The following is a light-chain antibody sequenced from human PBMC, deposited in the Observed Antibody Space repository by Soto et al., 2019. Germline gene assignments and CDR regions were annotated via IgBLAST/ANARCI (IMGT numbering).Light chain of an antibody. Sequence: DIQMTQSPSSLSASVGDRVTITCRASRSISSYLNWYQQKPGKAPKFLIYAASSLESGVRSRFSGSGSGTDFTLTISSLQPEDFATYYCQQSYSTPWTFGQGTKVEIK. V-gene: IGKV1-39*01. CDR1: RSISSY. J-gene: IGKJ1*01. CDR3: QQSYSTPWT. CDR2: AAS.